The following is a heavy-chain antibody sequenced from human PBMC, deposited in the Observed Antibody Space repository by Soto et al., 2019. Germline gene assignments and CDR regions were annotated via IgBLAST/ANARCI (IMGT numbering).Heavy chain of an antibody. Sequence: PSETLSLTCTVSGGSISSYYWSWIRQPPGKGLEWIGYIYYSGSTNYNPSLKSRVTISVDTSKNQFSLKLSSVTAADTAVYYCARDGRYSSGWQKTIYYYYGMDVWGQGTTVTVSS. J-gene: IGHJ6*02. CDR2: IYYSGST. CDR3: ARDGRYSSGWQKTIYYYYGMDV. V-gene: IGHV4-59*01. D-gene: IGHD6-19*01. CDR1: GGSISSYY.